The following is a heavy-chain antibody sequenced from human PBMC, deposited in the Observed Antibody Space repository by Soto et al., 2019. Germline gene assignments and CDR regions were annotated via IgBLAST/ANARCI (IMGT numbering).Heavy chain of an antibody. D-gene: IGHD6-13*01. J-gene: IGHJ4*02. V-gene: IGHV3-30*18. CDR3: AKGGAWKQQLFAY. CDR2: ISYDGSNK. CDR1: GLTFSSYG. Sequence: GVSLRLSCAASGLTFSSYGMHWVRQAPSKGLEWVAVISYDGSNKYYADSVKGRFTISRDNSKNTLYLQMNSLRAEDTAVYYCAKGGAWKQQLFAYWGPGTLITVSS.